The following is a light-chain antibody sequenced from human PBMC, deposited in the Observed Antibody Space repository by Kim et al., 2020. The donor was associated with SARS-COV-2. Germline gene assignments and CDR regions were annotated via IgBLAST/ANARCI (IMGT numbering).Light chain of an antibody. J-gene: IGLJ2*01. CDR1: SLRSYY. CDR2: GKN. V-gene: IGLV3-19*01. CDR3: NSRDSNNNVL. Sequence: SSELTQDPAVSVALGQTVRITCQGDSLRSYYATWYQQKPGQAPILVIYGKNNRPSGIPDRFSGSSSGNTASLTITGTQAGDEADYYCNSRDSNNNVLFGVGTQLTVL.